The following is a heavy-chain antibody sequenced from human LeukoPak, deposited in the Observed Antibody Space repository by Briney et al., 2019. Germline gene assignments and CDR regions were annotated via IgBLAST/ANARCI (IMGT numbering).Heavy chain of an antibody. J-gene: IGHJ4*02. D-gene: IGHD3-3*01. CDR1: GGSISSYY. CDR2: IYYSGST. CDR3: AREVHYDFWSGYYDY. V-gene: IGHV4-59*01. Sequence: SETLSLTCTVSGGSISSYYWSWIRQPPGKGLEWIGYIYYSGSTNYNPSLKSRVTISVDTSKNQFSLKLSSVTAADTAVYYCAREVHYDFWSGYYDYWGQGTLVTVSS.